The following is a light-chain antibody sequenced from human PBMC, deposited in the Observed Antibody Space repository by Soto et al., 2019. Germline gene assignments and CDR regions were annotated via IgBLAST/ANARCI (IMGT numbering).Light chain of an antibody. CDR1: QSVSSSY. Sequence: EIVLTQSPGTLSLSPGERATLSCRASQSVSSSYLSWYQQNPGHAPRLLIYGASSSATGIPDRFSGSGSGTDFNLTISRLAPEAFAVYYCQHYGSSRTPYTFGQGTKLEIK. V-gene: IGKV3-20*01. J-gene: IGKJ2*01. CDR3: QHYGSSRTPYT. CDR2: GAS.